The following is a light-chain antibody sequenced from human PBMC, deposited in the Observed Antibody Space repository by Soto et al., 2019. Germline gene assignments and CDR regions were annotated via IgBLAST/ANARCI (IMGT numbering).Light chain of an antibody. V-gene: IGLV4-69*01. J-gene: IGLJ2*01. CDR2: VNIDGSH. CDR1: SGRSDYA. Sequence: QLVLTQSPSASASLGASVKLTCTLSSGRSDYAIAWHQQQPQKGPRYLMKVNIDGSHIKGDGIPDRFSGSGSGSERYLSISSLQSEDEADYYCQTWGTGVIFGGGTKVTVL. CDR3: QTWGTGVI.